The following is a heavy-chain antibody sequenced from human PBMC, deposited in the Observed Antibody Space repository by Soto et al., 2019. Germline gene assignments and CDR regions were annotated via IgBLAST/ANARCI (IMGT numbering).Heavy chain of an antibody. V-gene: IGHV4-34*01. J-gene: IGHJ4*02. CDR3: AGGRDGWAAI. D-gene: IGHD3-16*01. CDR1: GGSFSGYY. Sequence: QVQLQQWGAGLLKPSETLSLTCAVYGGSFSGYYWCWIRQPPGKGLEWIGEINPSGTTNYTPSLKGRLTMSGGTPKNQFSLKMYSGAAADTAVYYCAGGRDGWAAIWGQGTLVTVSS. CDR2: INPSGTT.